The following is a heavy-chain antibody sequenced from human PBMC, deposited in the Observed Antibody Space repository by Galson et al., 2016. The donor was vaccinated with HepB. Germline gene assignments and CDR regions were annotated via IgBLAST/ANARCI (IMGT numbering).Heavy chain of an antibody. Sequence: SLRLSCAASGFTFNSHALSWVRQAPGKGLEWVSSISAAGDSTYYADSVKGRFAISRDSSKNMFYLQMNCLRGEDTAVYYCTKERWRDYGDYAWGQGILVTVSS. CDR2: ISAAGDST. CDR1: GFTFNSHA. J-gene: IGHJ5*01. V-gene: IGHV3-23*01. CDR3: TKERWRDYGDYA. D-gene: IGHD4-17*01.